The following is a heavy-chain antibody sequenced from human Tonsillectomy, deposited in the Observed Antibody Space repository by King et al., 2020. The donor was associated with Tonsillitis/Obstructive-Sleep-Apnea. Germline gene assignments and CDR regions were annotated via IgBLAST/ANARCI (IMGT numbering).Heavy chain of an antibody. Sequence: VQLQESGPGLVKPSQTLFLTCTVSGCSISSGGYYWSWIRQHPGKVLEWIGYICYSGSTYYNPAPKSRVTISVDTSKNQFSLKLSSVTAADTAVYYCARNTYYYDSSGYFIPRYFDYWGQGTLVTVSS. D-gene: IGHD3-22*01. V-gene: IGHV4-31*03. CDR3: ARNTYYYDSSGYFIPRYFDY. CDR1: GCSISSGGYY. J-gene: IGHJ4*02. CDR2: ICYSGST.